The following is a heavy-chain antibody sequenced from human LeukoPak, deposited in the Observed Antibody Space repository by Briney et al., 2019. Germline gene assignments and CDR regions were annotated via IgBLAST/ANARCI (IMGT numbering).Heavy chain of an antibody. J-gene: IGHJ5*01. CDR3: ARVPPNSGWYADS. V-gene: IGHV3-30*04. Sequence: GGSLRLSCAASRFTFSSYAMHWVRQALGKGLEWVATISHDANYKYHADSVKGRFTISRDNSKNTLYLQMNSLRTDDTALYYCARVPPNSGWYADSWGQGALVIVSS. D-gene: IGHD6-19*01. CDR2: ISHDANYK. CDR1: RFTFSSYA.